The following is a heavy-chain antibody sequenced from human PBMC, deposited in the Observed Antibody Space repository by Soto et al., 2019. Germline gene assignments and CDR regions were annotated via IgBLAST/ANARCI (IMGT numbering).Heavy chain of an antibody. CDR1: GTIFSSYT. V-gene: IGHV1-69*08. CDR3: ARGLGGRMDD. Sequence: QVQLVQSGAEVKKPGSSVRVSCKASGTIFSSYTISWVRQAPGQGLEWMGRIIPILGETNSAQKFQGRGTLTADKSTTTAYMDLNSLRLEDTALYYCARGLGGRMDDWGQGTTVTVSS. J-gene: IGHJ6*02. D-gene: IGHD3-16*01. CDR2: IIPILGET.